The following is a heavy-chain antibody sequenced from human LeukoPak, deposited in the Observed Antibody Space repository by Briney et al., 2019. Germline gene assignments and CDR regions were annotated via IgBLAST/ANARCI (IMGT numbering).Heavy chain of an antibody. CDR1: GYTFTSYY. J-gene: IGHJ4*02. CDR3: ASAAAAGTIGDY. CDR2: MNPNSGNT. Sequence: GASVTVSFTASGYTFTSYYMHWERQATGQGLEWMGWMNPNSGNTGYAQKFQGRVTMTRNTSISTAYMELSSLRSEDTAVYYCASAAAAGTIGDYWGQGTLVTVSS. V-gene: IGHV1-8*02. D-gene: IGHD6-13*01.